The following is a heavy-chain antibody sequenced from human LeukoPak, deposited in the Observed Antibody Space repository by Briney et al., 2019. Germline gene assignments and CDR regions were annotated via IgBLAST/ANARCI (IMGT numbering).Heavy chain of an antibody. J-gene: IGHJ5*02. Sequence: SETLSLTCTVSGGSISSGSYYWSWIRQPAGKGLEWIGRIYTSGSTNYNPSLKSRVTISVDTSKNQFSLKLSSVTAADTAVYYCARAIVVVPAAHGISNWFDPWGQGTLVTVSS. CDR1: GGSISSGSYY. V-gene: IGHV4-61*02. CDR3: ARAIVVVPAAHGISNWFDP. D-gene: IGHD2-2*01. CDR2: IYTSGST.